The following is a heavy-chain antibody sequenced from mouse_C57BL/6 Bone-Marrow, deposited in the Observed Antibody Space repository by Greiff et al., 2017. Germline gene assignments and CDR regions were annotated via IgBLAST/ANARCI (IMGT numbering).Heavy chain of an antibody. J-gene: IGHJ2*01. V-gene: IGHV2-2*01. Sequence: VQLQQSGPGLVQPSQSLSITCTASGFSLTSYGVHWVRQSPGKGLEWLGVIWSGGGTDYNAAMISRLTISKDNSTSQVFFKMNSLQADDTAIYYCARMMVTTRDFDYWGQGTTLTVSS. CDR2: IWSGGGT. CDR3: ARMMVTTRDFDY. D-gene: IGHD2-3*01. CDR1: GFSLTSYG.